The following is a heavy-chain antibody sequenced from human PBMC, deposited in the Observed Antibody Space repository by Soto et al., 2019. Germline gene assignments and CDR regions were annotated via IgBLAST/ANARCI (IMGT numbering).Heavy chain of an antibody. J-gene: IGHJ6*02. CDR2: IGTSGKTI. Sequence: GGSLRLSCAVSGFTFSSYEMNWVRQAPGKGLEWVSYIGTSGKTIYYADSVRGRFTISRDNAKNSLYLQMNSLRAEDTAVYFCARDPAIYSGKFDYGLDAWGQGTTVTVSS. CDR3: ARDPAIYSGKFDYGLDA. V-gene: IGHV3-48*03. CDR1: GFTFSSYE. D-gene: IGHD4-4*01.